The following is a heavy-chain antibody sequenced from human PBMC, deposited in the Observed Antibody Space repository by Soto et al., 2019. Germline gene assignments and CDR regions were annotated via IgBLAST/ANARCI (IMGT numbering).Heavy chain of an antibody. J-gene: IGHJ5*02. V-gene: IGHV1-69*13. D-gene: IGHD3-22*01. CDR1: GGTFSSYA. CDR2: IIPIFGTA. CDR3: ARDRWNYYDSSGYYLS. Sequence: GASVKVSCKASGGTFSSYAISWVRQAPGQGLEWMGGIIPIFGTANYAQKFQGRVTITADESTSTAYMELSSLRSEDTAVYYCARDRWNYYDSSGYYLSWGQGTQVTVSS.